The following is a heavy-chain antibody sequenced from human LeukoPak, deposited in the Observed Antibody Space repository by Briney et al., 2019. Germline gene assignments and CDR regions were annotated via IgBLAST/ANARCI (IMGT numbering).Heavy chain of an antibody. CDR1: GGTFISYA. J-gene: IGHJ4*02. CDR3: ARDFGYSGYEYDY. CDR2: IIPIFGTA. D-gene: IGHD5-12*01. V-gene: IGHV1-69*01. Sequence: SVNVSCKASGGTFISYAISWVRQAPGQGLEWMGGIIPIFGTANYAQKFQGRVTITADESTSTAYMELSSLRSEDTAVYYCARDFGYSGYEYDYWGQGTLVTVSS.